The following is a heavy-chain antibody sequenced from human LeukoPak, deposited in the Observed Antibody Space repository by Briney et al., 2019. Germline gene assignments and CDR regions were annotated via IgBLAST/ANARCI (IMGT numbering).Heavy chain of an antibody. CDR1: GYTFTSYA. CDR3: ARVVGCGGDCYSGISDY. D-gene: IGHD2-21*02. J-gene: IGHJ4*02. Sequence: GASVKVSCKASGYTFTSYAMNWVRQAPGQGLEWMGWINTNTGIPTYAQGFTGRFVFSLDTSVSTAYLQISSLKAEDTAVYYCARVVGCGGDCYSGISDYWGQGTLVTVSS. V-gene: IGHV7-4-1*02. CDR2: INTNTGIP.